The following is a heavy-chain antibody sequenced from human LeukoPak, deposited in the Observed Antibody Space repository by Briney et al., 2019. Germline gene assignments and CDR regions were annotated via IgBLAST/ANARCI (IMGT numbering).Heavy chain of an antibody. CDR1: GFTFSSYG. CDR3: ASGGIYYGAAFDF. D-gene: IGHD1-26*01. Sequence: GGSLRLSCAASGFTFSSYGMSWVRQAPGKGLEWVSAISGSGGSTYYADSVKGRFTISRDNAKNSLYLQMNSLRAEDTALYYCASGGIYYGAAFDFWGQGTLVTVSS. J-gene: IGHJ4*02. CDR2: ISGSGGST. V-gene: IGHV3-23*01.